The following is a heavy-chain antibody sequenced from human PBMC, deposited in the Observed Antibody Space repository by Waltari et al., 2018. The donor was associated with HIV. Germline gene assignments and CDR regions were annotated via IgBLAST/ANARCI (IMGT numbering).Heavy chain of an antibody. CDR1: GYTFTGYH. CDR2: INPNTGGT. V-gene: IGHV1-2*06. J-gene: IGHJ6*02. Sequence: QVQLIQSGAEVRDPGASVKVSCKASGYTFTGYHLHWVRQAPGKGLEWMGRINPNTGGTNYEQKFPARVTMTRDISIGTAYMELTSLRPNDTAVYYCARVTTVTGDSYFYYGMDVWGQGTTVVVSS. D-gene: IGHD4-17*01. CDR3: ARVTTVTGDSYFYYGMDV.